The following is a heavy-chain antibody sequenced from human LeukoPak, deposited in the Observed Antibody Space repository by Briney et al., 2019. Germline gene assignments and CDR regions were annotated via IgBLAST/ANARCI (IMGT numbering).Heavy chain of an antibody. CDR3: ARDLPFED. J-gene: IGHJ4*02. D-gene: IGHD2/OR15-2a*01. CDR1: GYTITGYY. Sequence: GASVKVSCKASGYTITGYYMHWVRQAPGQGLEWMGRINPNSGGTNSAQMFQGRITLTTDTSINTAYMELSRLRSDDTAVYYCARDLPFEDWGQGTLVTVSS. V-gene: IGHV1-2*06. CDR2: INPNSGGT.